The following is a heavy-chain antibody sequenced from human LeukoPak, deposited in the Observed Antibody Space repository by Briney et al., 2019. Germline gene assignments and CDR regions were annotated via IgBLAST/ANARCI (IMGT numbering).Heavy chain of an antibody. V-gene: IGHV3-48*04. CDR2: ISSSGSTI. Sequence: PGGSLRLSCAASGFTFSSYAMSWVRQAPGKGLEWVSYISSSGSTIYYADSVKGRFTISRDNAKNSLYLQMNSLRAEDTAVYYCAREYSSSPDIWGQGTMVTVSS. CDR1: GFTFSSYA. J-gene: IGHJ3*02. D-gene: IGHD6-13*01. CDR3: AREYSSSPDI.